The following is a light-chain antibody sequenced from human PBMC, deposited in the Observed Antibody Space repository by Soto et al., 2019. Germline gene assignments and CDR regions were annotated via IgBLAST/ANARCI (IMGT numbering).Light chain of an antibody. J-gene: IGKJ5*01. CDR2: GAS. CDR3: QQGYQWPIT. CDR1: QSVSSN. V-gene: IGKV3-15*01. Sequence: EILMTQSPATLSVSPGEGATLSCRATQSVSSNLAWYQQKPGQAPRLLIYGASTRSTGIPARFSGSGSGTEFTLTITSLKSEDSAVYYCQQGYQWPITFGQGTRLEIK.